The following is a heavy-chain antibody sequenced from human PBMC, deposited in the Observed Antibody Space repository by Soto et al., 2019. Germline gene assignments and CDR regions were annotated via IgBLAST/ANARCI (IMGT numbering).Heavy chain of an antibody. J-gene: IGHJ4*02. CDR3: SQDQLDLAGTPYYFDN. CDR2: IRSKSDGETI. D-gene: IGHD6-19*01. Sequence: GGSLRLSCAASGFTFTNAWLSWVRQAPGKGLEWVGRIRSKSDGETIDYAASVRGRFIISRDDSKSTLYLQMNGLKTEDAAVYYCSQDQLDLAGTPYYFDNSGQGALVTVSS. CDR1: GFTFTNAW. V-gene: IGHV3-15*01.